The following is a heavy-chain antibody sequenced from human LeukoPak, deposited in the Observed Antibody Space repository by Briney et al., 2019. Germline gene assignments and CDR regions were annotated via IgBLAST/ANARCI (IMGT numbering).Heavy chain of an antibody. D-gene: IGHD2-15*01. J-gene: IGHJ4*02. Sequence: SGPTLVKPPQTLTLTCTFSGFSLSTRGGGVGWIRQPPGKALEWLALIYWDDDKRYSPSLKSRLTITKDTSKNQVVLTMTNMDPVDTATYYCAHVAATRPPLYWGQGTLVTVSS. V-gene: IGHV2-5*02. CDR1: GFSLSTRGGG. CDR2: IYWDDDK. CDR3: AHVAATRPPLY.